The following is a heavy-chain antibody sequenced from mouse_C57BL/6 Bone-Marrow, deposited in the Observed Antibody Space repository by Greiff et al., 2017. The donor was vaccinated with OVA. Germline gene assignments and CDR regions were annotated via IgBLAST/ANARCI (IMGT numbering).Heavy chain of an antibody. J-gene: IGHJ2*01. Sequence: VQLQQPGAELVMPGASVKLSCKASGYTFTSYWMHWVKQRPGQGLEWIGEIDPSDSYTNYNHKFKGKSTLTVDKSSSPAYMQLSSLTSEYSAVYYCASGYYCIDYWGQGTTLTVSS. D-gene: IGHD1-1*02. CDR1: GYTFTSYW. CDR3: ASGYYCIDY. V-gene: IGHV1-69*01. CDR2: IDPSDSYT.